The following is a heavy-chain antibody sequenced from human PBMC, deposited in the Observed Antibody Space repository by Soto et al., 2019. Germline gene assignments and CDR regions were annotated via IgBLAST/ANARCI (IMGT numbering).Heavy chain of an antibody. Sequence: SETLSLTCAVSGDSLTTNKWWSWVRQSPGKGLEWIGEIYHGGIANFNPSLKSRVTMSVDTSKNQFSLNLRSVTAADTAIYYCARDVAVPGESDRFDYWGQGTLVTVS. J-gene: IGHJ4*02. CDR3: ARDVAVPGESDRFDY. CDR1: GDSLTTNKW. D-gene: IGHD6-19*01. CDR2: IYHGGIA. V-gene: IGHV4-4*02.